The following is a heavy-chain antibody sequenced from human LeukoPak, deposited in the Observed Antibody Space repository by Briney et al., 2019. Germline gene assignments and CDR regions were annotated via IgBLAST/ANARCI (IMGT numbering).Heavy chain of an antibody. CDR2: IDTSATSM. V-gene: IGHV3-48*03. CDR1: GFTFSDFE. CDR3: VADRPGVMDFDF. J-gene: IGHJ4*02. D-gene: IGHD6-13*01. Sequence: GGSLRLSCAVSGFTFSDFEMNWVRQAPGKGLQWVSHIDTSATSMHYADSVKGRFTISRDNAKNLLFLQMNSLRAEDTAVYYCVADRPGVMDFDFWGQGTLVTVSS.